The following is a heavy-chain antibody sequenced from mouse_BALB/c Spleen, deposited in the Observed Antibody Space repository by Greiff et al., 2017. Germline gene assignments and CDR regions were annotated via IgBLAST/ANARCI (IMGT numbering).Heavy chain of an antibody. Sequence: EVKLVESGGGLVKPGGSLKLSCAASGFTFSSYGMSWVRQTPDKRLEWVATISSGGSYTYYPDSVKGRFTISRDNAKNTLYLQMSSLKSEDTAMYYCARRYGNPAWFAYWGQGTLVTVSA. V-gene: IGHV5-6*03. CDR3: ARRYGNPAWFAY. CDR2: ISSGGSYT. J-gene: IGHJ3*01. D-gene: IGHD2-1*01. CDR1: GFTFSSYG.